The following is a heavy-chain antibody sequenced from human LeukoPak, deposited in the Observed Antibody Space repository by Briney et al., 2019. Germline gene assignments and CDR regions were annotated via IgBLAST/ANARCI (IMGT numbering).Heavy chain of an antibody. CDR3: ARALHGYSNGLFDF. Sequence: GGSLRLSCSASGFAFDTYAVHWVRQAPGKGLEWMAFISFDGTNKYFAESVKGRLTISRDNSKNTVYLQMNSLRVEDTAVYYCARALHGYSNGLFDFWGQGTLVTVSS. V-gene: IGHV3-30-3*01. CDR1: GFAFDTYA. D-gene: IGHD5-18*01. J-gene: IGHJ4*02. CDR2: ISFDGTNK.